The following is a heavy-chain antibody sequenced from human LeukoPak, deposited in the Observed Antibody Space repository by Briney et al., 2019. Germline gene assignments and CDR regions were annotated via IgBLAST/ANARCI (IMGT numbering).Heavy chain of an antibody. CDR3: ARDLELGEPLDY. CDR2: IIPILGIA. D-gene: IGHD3-16*01. Sequence: GSSVKVSCKASGGTLSSCTIRWVRQAPGQGLEWMGGIIPILGIANYAQKFQGRVTITADKSTSTAYMELSSLGCADTAVYSCARDLELGEPLDYWGQGTLVTVSS. V-gene: IGHV1-69*04. J-gene: IGHJ4*02. CDR1: GGTLSSCT.